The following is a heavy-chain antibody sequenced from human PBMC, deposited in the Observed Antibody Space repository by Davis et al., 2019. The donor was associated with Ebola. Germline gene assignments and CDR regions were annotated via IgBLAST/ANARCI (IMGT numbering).Heavy chain of an antibody. D-gene: IGHD1/OR15-1a*01. CDR2: IVGSGGST. V-gene: IGHV3-23*01. CDR3: AKERGNWNTPFDY. Sequence: GESLKISCADFGFTFRSYAMSWVRQAPGKGLEWVSGIVGSGGSTYYTDSVKGRFTISRDNSKNTLHLQMNSLRADDTAVYYCAKERGNWNTPFDYWGQGTLVTVSS. J-gene: IGHJ4*02. CDR1: GFTFRSYA.